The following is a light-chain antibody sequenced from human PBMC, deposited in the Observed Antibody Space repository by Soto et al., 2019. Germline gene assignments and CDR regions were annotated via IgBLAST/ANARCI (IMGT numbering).Light chain of an antibody. CDR1: QTIRSNY. CDR2: GAS. CDR3: QQYGSAPWT. J-gene: IGKJ1*01. Sequence: ETVLTQSPGTLSLSPGGRATLSCRASQTIRSNYLAWYRQTPGQAPRLLIYGASNRATGIAHRFSGSGSGTDFTLIISRLEPEDFAMYYCQQYGSAPWTFGQGTKVEIK. V-gene: IGKV3-20*01.